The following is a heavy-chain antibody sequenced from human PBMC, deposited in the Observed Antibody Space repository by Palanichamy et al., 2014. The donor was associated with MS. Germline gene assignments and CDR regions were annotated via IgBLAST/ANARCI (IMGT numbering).Heavy chain of an antibody. CDR1: GFTFSSYC. CDR3: ARDRLEPYCTGGSCYLDY. D-gene: IGHD2-15*01. J-gene: IGHJ4*02. V-gene: IGHV3-48*01. Sequence: EVQVVESGGGLVQPGGSLRLSCAASGFTFSSYCMNWVRRAPGKGLEWVAYISSSSSIIYYTDSVKGRFTISRDNAKNSLYLQMNSLRAEDTAVYYCARDRLEPYCTGGSCYLDYWGQGTLVTVSS. CDR2: ISSSSSII.